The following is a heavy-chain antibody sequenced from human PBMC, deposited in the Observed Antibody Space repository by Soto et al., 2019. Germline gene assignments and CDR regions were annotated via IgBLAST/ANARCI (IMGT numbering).Heavy chain of an antibody. Sequence: SETLSLTCAVYGGSFSGYYWSWIRQPPGKGLEWIGEINHSGSTNYNPSLKSRVTISVDTSKNQFSLKLSSVTAADTAVYYCAGANYCSGGSCYKGDNWFDPWGQGTLVTVSS. D-gene: IGHD2-15*01. CDR2: INHSGST. CDR1: GGSFSGYY. CDR3: AGANYCSGGSCYKGDNWFDP. J-gene: IGHJ5*02. V-gene: IGHV4-34*01.